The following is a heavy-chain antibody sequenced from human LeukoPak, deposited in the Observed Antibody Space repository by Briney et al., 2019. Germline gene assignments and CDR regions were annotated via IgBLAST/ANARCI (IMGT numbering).Heavy chain of an antibody. CDR3: AKDLRGIAAAGGFYYYYGMDV. V-gene: IGHV3-23*01. CDR2: ISGSGGST. CDR1: GFTFSNAW. J-gene: IGHJ6*02. D-gene: IGHD6-13*01. Sequence: SGGSLRLSCAASGFTFSNAWMNWVRQAPGKGLEWVSAISGSGGSTYYADSVKGRFTISRDNSKNTLYLQMNSLRAEDTAVYYCAKDLRGIAAAGGFYYYYGMDVWGQGTTVTVSS.